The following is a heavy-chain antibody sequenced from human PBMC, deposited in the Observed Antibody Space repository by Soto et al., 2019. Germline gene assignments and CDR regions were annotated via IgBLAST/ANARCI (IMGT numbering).Heavy chain of an antibody. V-gene: IGHV5-10-1*01. CDR1: GYSFTSYW. CDR2: IDPSDSYT. Sequence: GESLKISCKGSGYSFTSYWISWVRQMPGKGLEWMGRIDPSDSYTNYSPSFQGHVTISADKSISTAYLQWSSLKASDTAMYYCARHGGTIFGVVRWFDPWGQGTLVNVSS. J-gene: IGHJ5*02. D-gene: IGHD3-3*01. CDR3: ARHGGTIFGVVRWFDP.